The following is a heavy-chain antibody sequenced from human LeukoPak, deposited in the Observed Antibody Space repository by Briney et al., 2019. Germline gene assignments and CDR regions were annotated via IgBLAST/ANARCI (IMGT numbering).Heavy chain of an antibody. CDR3: AKDRGGGYYGMDV. Sequence: GGSLRLSCAASGFTFDDYAMHWVRQAPGKGLDWDSGISWNSGSIGYADSVKGRFTISRDNAKNSLYLQMNSLRAEDTALYYCAKDRGGGYYGMDVWGQGTTVTVSS. D-gene: IGHD3-16*01. CDR1: GFTFDDYA. CDR2: ISWNSGSI. V-gene: IGHV3-9*01. J-gene: IGHJ6*02.